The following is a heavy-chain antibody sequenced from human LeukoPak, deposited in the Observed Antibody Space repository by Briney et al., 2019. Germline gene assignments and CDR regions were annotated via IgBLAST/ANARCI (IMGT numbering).Heavy chain of an antibody. D-gene: IGHD3-3*01. V-gene: IGHV4-61*02. CDR1: GGSISSGSYY. Sequence: SETLSLTCTVSGGSISSGSYYWSWIRQPAGKGLEWIGRIYTSGSTNYNPSLKSRVTISVDTSKNQFSLKLSSVTAADTAVYYCARTNVLRFLDWLREPNWFDPWGQGTLVTVSS. CDR2: IYTSGST. J-gene: IGHJ5*02. CDR3: ARTNVLRFLDWLREPNWFDP.